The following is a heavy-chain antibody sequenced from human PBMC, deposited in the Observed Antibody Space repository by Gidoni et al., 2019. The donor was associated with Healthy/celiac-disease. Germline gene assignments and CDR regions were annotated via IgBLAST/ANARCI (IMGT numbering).Heavy chain of an antibody. J-gene: IGHJ4*02. CDR3: ARVERYCSSTSCPLDY. D-gene: IGHD2-2*01. V-gene: IGHV3-33*01. Sequence: QVQLVESGGGVVQPGRSLRLSCAASGFPFSSYGMHWVRQAPGKGLEWVAVIWYDGSNKYYADSVKGRFTISRDNSKNTLYLQMNSLRAEDTAVYYCARVERYCSSTSCPLDYWGQGTLVTVSS. CDR2: IWYDGSNK. CDR1: GFPFSSYG.